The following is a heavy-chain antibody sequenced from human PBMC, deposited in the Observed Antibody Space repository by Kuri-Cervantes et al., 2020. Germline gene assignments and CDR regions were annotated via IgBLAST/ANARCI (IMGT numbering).Heavy chain of an antibody. V-gene: IGHV4-39*01. CDR2: FYYSGGT. D-gene: IGHD3-22*01. J-gene: IGHJ4*02. CDR3: ARRGDDYYDSSGYFDY. Sequence: GSLRLSCSVSGASISSSSYYWGWIRQPPGKGLEWIGSFYYSGGTYYNPSLKSRVTISADTSKNQFSLKLSSVTAADTAVYYCARRGDDYYDSSGYFDYWGQGTLVTVSS. CDR1: GASISSSSYY.